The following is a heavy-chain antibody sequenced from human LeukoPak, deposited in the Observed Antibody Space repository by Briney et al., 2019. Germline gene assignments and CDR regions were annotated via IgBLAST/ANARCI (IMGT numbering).Heavy chain of an antibody. CDR1: GGSISSYY. J-gene: IGHJ5*02. CDR2: IYTSGST. D-gene: IGHD4-11*01. CDR3: ARDYPQDYLVNWFDP. V-gene: IGHV4-4*07. Sequence: PSETLSLTCTASGGSISSYYWSWIRQPAGKGLEWIGRIYTSGSTNYNPSLKSRVTMSVDTSKNQFSLKLSSVTAADTAVYYCARDYPQDYLVNWFDPWGQGTLVTVSS.